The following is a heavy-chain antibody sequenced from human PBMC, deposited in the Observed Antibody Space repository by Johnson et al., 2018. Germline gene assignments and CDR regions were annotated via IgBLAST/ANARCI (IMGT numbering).Heavy chain of an antibody. CDR3: ERGPRAASYYYYYGMDG. CDR1: GGTFNNYA. Sequence: QVQLVQSGAEVKKPGSSVKVSCKASGGTFNNYAISWVRQAPGQGLEWMGGIIPIFGTADYAQNFQGRVKITADESTSTAYMEPSSRRSEDTAVYYGERGPRAASYYYYYGMDGWGQGTTVTVSS. D-gene: IGHD6-13*01. J-gene: IGHJ6*02. CDR2: IIPIFGTA. V-gene: IGHV1-69*01.